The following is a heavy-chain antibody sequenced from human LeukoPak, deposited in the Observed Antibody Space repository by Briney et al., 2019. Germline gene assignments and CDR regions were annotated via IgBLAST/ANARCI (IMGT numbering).Heavy chain of an antibody. V-gene: IGHV1-2*02. CDR2: INPNSGGT. CDR1: GYTFTGYY. Sequence: ASVKVSCKASGYTFTGYYMHWVRQAPGQGLEWMGWINPNSGGTNYAQKFQGRVTMTRDTSISTAYMELSRLRSDDTAVYYCARAVHLSVTSNWFDPWGQGTLVTVSS. D-gene: IGHD4-17*01. J-gene: IGHJ5*02. CDR3: ARAVHLSVTSNWFDP.